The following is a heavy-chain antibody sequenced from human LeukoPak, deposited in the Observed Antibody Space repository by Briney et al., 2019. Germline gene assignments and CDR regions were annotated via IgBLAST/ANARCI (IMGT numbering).Heavy chain of an antibody. CDR1: GFTFSSYW. Sequence: GWSLRLSCAASGFTFSSYWMHWVRQAPGKGLVWVSHINSDGSSTYYAGSVKGRFTISRDNAKNTLYLQMNSLRAEDTAVYYCARDLSSYGFDYWGQGNLVTVSS. CDR3: ARDLSSYGFDY. V-gene: IGHV3-74*01. D-gene: IGHD5-18*01. J-gene: IGHJ4*02. CDR2: INSDGSST.